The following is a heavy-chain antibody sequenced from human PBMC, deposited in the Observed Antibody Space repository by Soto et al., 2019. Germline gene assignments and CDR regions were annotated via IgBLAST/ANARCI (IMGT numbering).Heavy chain of an antibody. CDR1: GGSFSGYY. Sequence: SETLSLTCAVYGGSFSGYYWSWIRQPPGKGLEWIGEINHSGSTNYNPSLKSRVTISVDTSKNQFSLKLSSVTAADTAVYYCARGIRYDFWSGYTRPPSYFDYWGQGTLVTVSS. V-gene: IGHV4-34*01. CDR2: INHSGST. CDR3: ARGIRYDFWSGYTRPPSYFDY. J-gene: IGHJ4*02. D-gene: IGHD3-3*01.